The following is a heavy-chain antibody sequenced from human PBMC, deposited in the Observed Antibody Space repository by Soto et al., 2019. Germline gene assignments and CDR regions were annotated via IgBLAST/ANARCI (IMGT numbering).Heavy chain of an antibody. CDR2: ISYDGSNK. V-gene: IGHV3-30-3*01. CDR3: ARGQPLGYCSVGSCKTFDY. J-gene: IGHJ4*02. CDR1: GFTFSSYA. Sequence: PGGSLRLSCAASGFTFSSYAMRWVGRAPGKGLEWVAVISYDGSNKYYADSVKGRFTISRDNSKNTLYLQMNSLRAEDTAVYYCARGQPLGYCSVGSCKTFDYWGQGTLVTVSS. D-gene: IGHD2-15*01.